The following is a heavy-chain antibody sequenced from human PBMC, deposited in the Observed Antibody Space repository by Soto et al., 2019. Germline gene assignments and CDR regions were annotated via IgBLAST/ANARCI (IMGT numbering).Heavy chain of an antibody. Sequence: DVQLVESGGGLVKPGGSLRLSCVASGPTFSTYGRNWIRQTPGKGLEWVSSITSSGSYIHYADSVQGRFTVSRDNAKNSMYLQMNSLRVEDTAVYFCARDESAGSSTSNWGQGTLVTVSS. J-gene: IGHJ4*02. CDR3: ARDESAGSSTSN. V-gene: IGHV3-21*01. CDR2: ITSSGSYI. D-gene: IGHD2-2*01. CDR1: GPTFSTYG.